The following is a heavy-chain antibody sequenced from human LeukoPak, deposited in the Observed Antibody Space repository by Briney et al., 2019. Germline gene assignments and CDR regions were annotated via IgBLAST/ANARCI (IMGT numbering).Heavy chain of an antibody. V-gene: IGHV3-43*02. CDR1: GFTFADSA. CDR2: ISGEGGST. CDR3: AKDKWFGGYSTLLDY. J-gene: IGHJ4*02. Sequence: PGGALRLSCAAFGFTFADSAMHRVRQAPGKGLEWVSLISGEGGSTYYADSVKGRFTISRDNSKNSLYLQMNSLRTEDTALYYCAKDKWFGGYSTLLDYWGQGTLATVSS. D-gene: IGHD3-3*01.